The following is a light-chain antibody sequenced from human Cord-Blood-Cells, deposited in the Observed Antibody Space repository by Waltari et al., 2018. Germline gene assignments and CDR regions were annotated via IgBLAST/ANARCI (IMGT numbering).Light chain of an antibody. CDR3: QQFNSYPLT. CDR1: QGISSA. J-gene: IGKJ4*01. V-gene: IGKV1-13*02. Sequence: AIQLTQSSSSLSASVGDRVTITCRASQGISSALAWHQQKPGKAPKLLIYDASSLESGVPSRFSGSGSGTEFTLTISSLQPEYFATYYCQQFNSYPLTFGVGTKVEIK. CDR2: DAS.